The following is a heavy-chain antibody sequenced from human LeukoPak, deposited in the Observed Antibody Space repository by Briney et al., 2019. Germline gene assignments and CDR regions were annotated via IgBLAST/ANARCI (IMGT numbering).Heavy chain of an antibody. J-gene: IGHJ4*02. CDR3: AKGRDRFDY. CDR2: ISYDGSNK. Sequence: GGSLRLSCAVSGXTFSSYGMHWVRQAPGKGQEWVAVISYDGSNKYYADSVKGRFTISRDNSKNTLYLQMNRLRAEDTAVYYCAKGRDRFDYWGQGTLVTVSS. CDR1: GXTFSSYG. D-gene: IGHD1-14*01. V-gene: IGHV3-30*18.